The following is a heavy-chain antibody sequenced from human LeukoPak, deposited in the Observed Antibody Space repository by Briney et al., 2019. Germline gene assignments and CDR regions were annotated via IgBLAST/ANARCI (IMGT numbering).Heavy chain of an antibody. Sequence: GGSLRLSCAASGFTFRSYWMIWVRQAPGKGLEGVANIKQDGSEKYYEDSVKDRFTISRDNAKNSLYLQMNSTRGEDTAVYYCASEYCRGGPCYPSGYWGQGTLVTVSS. CDR2: IKQDGSEK. CDR1: GFTFRSYW. V-gene: IGHV3-7*05. J-gene: IGHJ4*02. CDR3: ASEYCRGGPCYPSGY. D-gene: IGHD2-15*01.